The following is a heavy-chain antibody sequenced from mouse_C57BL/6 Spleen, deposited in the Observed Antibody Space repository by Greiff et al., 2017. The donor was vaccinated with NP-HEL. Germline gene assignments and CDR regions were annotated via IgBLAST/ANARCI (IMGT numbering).Heavy chain of an antibody. CDR2: IYPRSGNT. D-gene: IGHD3-2*02. CDR1: GYTFTSYG. CDR3: AREEDSSGHGDY. J-gene: IGHJ2*01. V-gene: IGHV1-81*01. Sequence: QVQLKQSGAELARPGASVKLSCKASGYTFTSYGISWVKQRTGQGLEWIGEIYPRSGNTYYNEKFKGKATLTADKSSSTAYMELRSLTSEDSAVYFCAREEDSSGHGDYWGQGTTLTVSS.